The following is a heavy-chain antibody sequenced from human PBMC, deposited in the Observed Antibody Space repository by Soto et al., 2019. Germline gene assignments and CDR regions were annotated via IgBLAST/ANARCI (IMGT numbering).Heavy chain of an antibody. D-gene: IGHD1-20*01. CDR2: MSGSGSSI. J-gene: IGHJ6*02. CDR1: HFAFNIDA. V-gene: IGHV3-23*01. CDR3: ARDNWNGAYYGLDV. Sequence: GGSLRLSCVASHFAFNIDAMTWVHQAPGKGLEWVSSMSGSGSSIYYADSVKGRFTITRDKSKKTLYLQMNSLRAEDTAVYWCARDNWNGAYYGLDVWGQGTTVTVYS.